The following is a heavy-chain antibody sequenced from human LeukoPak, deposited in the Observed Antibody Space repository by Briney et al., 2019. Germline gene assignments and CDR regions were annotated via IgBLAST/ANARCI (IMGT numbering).Heavy chain of an antibody. CDR3: ARGFNRGFDP. J-gene: IGHJ5*02. D-gene: IGHD3-10*01. CDR2: VHNDGNTK. Sequence: GGSLRLSCAASGFTFSSYYMHWVRQAPGKCLEWVAVVHNDGNTKYFGDSVKGRFTISRDNSKNMLHLQMNSLRAEDTAVYYCARGFNRGFDPWGPGTLVIVSS. V-gene: IGHV3-33*01. CDR1: GFTFSSYY.